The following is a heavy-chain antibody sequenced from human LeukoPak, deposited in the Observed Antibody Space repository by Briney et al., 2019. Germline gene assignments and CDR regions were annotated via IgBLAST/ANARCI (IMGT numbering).Heavy chain of an antibody. CDR2: IYYSGST. CDR1: GGSISSYY. Sequence: PSETLSLTCTVSGGSISSYYWSWIRQPPGKGLEWIGYIYYSGSTNYNPSLKSRVTMSVDTSKNQFSLKLSSVTAADTAVYYCARDSAVLRFLEWLPSNAFDIWGQGTMVTVSS. CDR3: ARDSAVLRFLEWLPSNAFDI. V-gene: IGHV4-59*12. D-gene: IGHD3-3*01. J-gene: IGHJ3*02.